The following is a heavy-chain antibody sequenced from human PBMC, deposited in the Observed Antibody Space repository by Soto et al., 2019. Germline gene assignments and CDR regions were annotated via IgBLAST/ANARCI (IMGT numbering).Heavy chain of an antibody. J-gene: IGHJ4*02. V-gene: IGHV2-5*02. D-gene: IGHD3-10*02. CDR3: AHRDSHNYYVFDY. CDR1: GFSISTSGEG. Sequence: SGPTLVNPTQTLTLTCSLSGFSISTSGEGVGWIRQPPGKALEWLGVIYWDDDKRYSPSLQNRLTIAKDTSKNQVVLTLTNVDPVDTATYYCAHRDSHNYYVFDYWGQGXLVTVYS. CDR2: IYWDDDK.